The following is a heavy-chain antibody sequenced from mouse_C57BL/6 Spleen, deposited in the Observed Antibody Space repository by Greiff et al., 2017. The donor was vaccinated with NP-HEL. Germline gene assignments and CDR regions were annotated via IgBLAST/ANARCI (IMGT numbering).Heavy chain of an antibody. D-gene: IGHD1-1*01. J-gene: IGHJ3*01. V-gene: IGHV5-9*01. CDR1: GFTFSSYT. CDR3: ARHEGYYYGSSFTGWFAY. Sequence: EVMLVESGGGLVKPGGSLKLSCAASGFTFSSYTMSWVRQTPEKRLEWVATISGGGGNTYYPDSVKGRFTISRDNAKNTLYLQMSSLRSEDTALYYCARHEGYYYGSSFTGWFAYWGQGTLVTVSA. CDR2: ISGGGGNT.